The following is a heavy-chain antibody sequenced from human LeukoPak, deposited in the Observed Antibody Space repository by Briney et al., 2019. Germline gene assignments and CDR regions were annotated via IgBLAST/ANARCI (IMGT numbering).Heavy chain of an antibody. J-gene: IGHJ4*02. Sequence: GGSLRLSCAPSGFTFSRHGMHWVRQAPGKGLEWVSIISNDGSRKYYAHSVEGRFTISRDNSKNTLYLQMDSLRAEDTAVYYCARDRAWNYFDYWGQGTLVTVSS. CDR2: ISNDGSRK. V-gene: IGHV3-30*03. CDR3: ARDRAWNYFDY. CDR1: GFTFSRHG. D-gene: IGHD3-3*01.